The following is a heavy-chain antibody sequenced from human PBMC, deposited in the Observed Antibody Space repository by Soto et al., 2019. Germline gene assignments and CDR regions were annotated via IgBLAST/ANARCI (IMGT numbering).Heavy chain of an antibody. V-gene: IGHV4-39*07. CDR1: GGSISSSGSY. Sequence: SETLSLTCTVSGGSISSSGSYWGWIRQPPGKGLEWIGTISYSGSTNYNPSLKGRVTISIDTSKNQLSLKLSSLTAAETAVYYCARGSGQQRVRRNWLDPWGQGTLVTVSS. D-gene: IGHD6-13*01. J-gene: IGHJ5*02. CDR2: ISYSGST. CDR3: ARGSGQQRVRRNWLDP.